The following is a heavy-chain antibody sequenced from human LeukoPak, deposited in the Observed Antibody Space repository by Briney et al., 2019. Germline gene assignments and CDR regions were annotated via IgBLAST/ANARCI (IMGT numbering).Heavy chain of an antibody. V-gene: IGHV3-48*04. J-gene: IGHJ3*02. Sequence: GGSLRLSCAASGFTFSTYSMSWVRQDPGKGLEWVSYISSSGSTIYYADSVKGRFTISRDNAKNSLYLQMNSLRAEDTAVYYCASPIVVVPAAIYAFDIWGQGTMVTVSS. D-gene: IGHD2-2*01. CDR2: ISSSGSTI. CDR1: GFTFSTYS. CDR3: ASPIVVVPAAIYAFDI.